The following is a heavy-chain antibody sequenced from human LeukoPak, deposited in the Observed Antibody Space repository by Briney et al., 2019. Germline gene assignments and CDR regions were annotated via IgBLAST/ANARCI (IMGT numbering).Heavy chain of an antibody. D-gene: IGHD2-15*01. CDR1: GGSFSGYY. CDR2: VYYSGST. Sequence: SETLSLTCVVSGGSFSGYYWGWIRQPPGRGLEWIGYVYYSGSTNYNPSFKSRITISVATSRNQFSLQLSSVTAADTAVYYCAGIHRYCSGGACYVLDDWGQGTLVAVSS. J-gene: IGHJ4*02. V-gene: IGHV4-59*01. CDR3: AGIHRYCSGGACYVLDD.